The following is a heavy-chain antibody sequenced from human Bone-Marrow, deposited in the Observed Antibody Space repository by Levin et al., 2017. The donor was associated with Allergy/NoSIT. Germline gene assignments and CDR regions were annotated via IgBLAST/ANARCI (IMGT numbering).Heavy chain of an antibody. J-gene: IGHJ4*02. CDR2: IYHSGNT. Sequence: SETLSLTCTASGGSISSGGNYWSWIRQQPGKGLEWIGYIYHSGNTYYNPSLKSRVMISVDTSKNQFSLKVSSVTAADTAVYYCTREDGSTIDYWGQGILVTVSS. D-gene: IGHD1/OR15-1a*01. CDR1: GGSISSGGNY. CDR3: TREDGSTIDY. V-gene: IGHV4-31*03.